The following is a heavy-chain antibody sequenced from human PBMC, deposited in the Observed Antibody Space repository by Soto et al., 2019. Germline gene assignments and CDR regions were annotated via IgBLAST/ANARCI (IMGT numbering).Heavy chain of an antibody. CDR2: IYHSGST. J-gene: IGHJ6*02. CDR3: ARVSGSYYYGMDV. CDR1: GGSISSSNW. V-gene: IGHV4-4*02. Sequence: QVQLQESGPGLVKPSGTLSLTCAVSGGSISSSNWWSWVRQPPGKGLEWIGEIYHSGSTNYNPSPKSRATXSXDXSENQFSLKLSSVTAAGTAVYYWARVSGSYYYGMDVWGQGTTVTVSS. D-gene: IGHD1-26*01.